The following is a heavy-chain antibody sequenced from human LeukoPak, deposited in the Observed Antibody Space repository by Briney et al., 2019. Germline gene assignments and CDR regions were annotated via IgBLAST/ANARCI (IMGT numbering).Heavy chain of an antibody. CDR2: FDPEDGET. CDR3: AKNSGKTYYYGSGSYYNEAPSYYFDY. D-gene: IGHD3-10*01. CDR1: GYTLTELS. J-gene: IGHJ4*02. V-gene: IGHV1-24*01. Sequence: ASVKVSCKVSGYTLTELSMHWVRQAPGKGLEWMGGFDPEDGETIYAQKFQGRVTMTEDTSTDTAYMELSSLRSEDTAVYYCAKNSGKTYYYGSGSYYNEAPSYYFDYWGQGTLVTVSS.